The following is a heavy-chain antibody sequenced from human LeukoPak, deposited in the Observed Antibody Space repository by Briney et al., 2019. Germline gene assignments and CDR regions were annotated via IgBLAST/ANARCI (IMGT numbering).Heavy chain of an antibody. D-gene: IGHD4-23*01. CDR1: GYTFTSYG. V-gene: IGHV1-18*01. Sequence: ASVKVSSKASGYTFTSYGISWVRQAPGQGLEWMGWISAYNGNTNYAQKLQGRVTMTTDTSTSTAYMELRSLRSDDTAVYYCARDSVTGSDYGGHYYFDYWGQGTLVTVSS. CDR2: ISAYNGNT. J-gene: IGHJ4*02. CDR3: ARDSVTGSDYGGHYYFDY.